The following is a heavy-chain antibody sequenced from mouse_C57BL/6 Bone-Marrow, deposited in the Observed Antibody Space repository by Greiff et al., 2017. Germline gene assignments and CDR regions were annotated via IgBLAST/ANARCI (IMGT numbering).Heavy chain of an antibody. Sequence: QVQLQQPGAELVMPGASVKLSCKASGYTFTSYWMHWVKQRPGQGLEWIGEIDPSDSYTNYNQKFEGKSTLTVDKSSSTAYMQLSSLTSEDSAVYYCALYPYAMDYWGQGTSVTVSS. CDR1: GYTFTSYW. V-gene: IGHV1-69*01. J-gene: IGHJ4*01. D-gene: IGHD2-1*01. CDR3: ALYPYAMDY. CDR2: IDPSDSYT.